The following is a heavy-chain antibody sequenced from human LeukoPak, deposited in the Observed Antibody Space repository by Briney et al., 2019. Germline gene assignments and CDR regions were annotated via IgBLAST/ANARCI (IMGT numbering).Heavy chain of an antibody. CDR3: ATHGYYYGSGSNYTPLV. CDR2: IYTSGST. J-gene: IGHJ6*04. CDR1: GGSISSYY. V-gene: IGHV4-4*07. Sequence: SETLSLTCTVSGGSISSYYWSWIRQPAGKGLEWIGRIYTSGSTNYNPSLKSRVTMSVDTSKNQFSLKLSSVTAADTAVYYCATHGYYYGSGSNYTPLVWGKGTTVTVSS. D-gene: IGHD3-10*01.